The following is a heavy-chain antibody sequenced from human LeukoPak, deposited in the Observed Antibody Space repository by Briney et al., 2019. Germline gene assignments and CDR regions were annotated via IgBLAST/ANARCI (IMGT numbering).Heavy chain of an antibody. CDR1: GGSISSSTY. J-gene: IGHJ4*02. V-gene: IGHV4-39*01. D-gene: IGHD3-10*01. CDR2: IYYSGSA. CDR3: ARLVGAPQVSYFDY. Sequence: AETLSLTCTVSGGSISSSTYWGWIRQTPGKGLEWIGTIYYSGSAYYNPPLKSRVTISVDTSKSHFSLRLSSVTAADTAVYYCARLVGAPQVSYFDYWGQGTLVTVSS.